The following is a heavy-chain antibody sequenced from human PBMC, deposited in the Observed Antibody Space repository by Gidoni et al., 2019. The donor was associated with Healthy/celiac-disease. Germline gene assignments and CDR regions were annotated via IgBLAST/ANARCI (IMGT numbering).Heavy chain of an antibody. J-gene: IGHJ4*02. Sequence: QVQLVESGGGVVQPGRSLRLSCAASGFTFSSYGMHWVRQAPGKGLEWVAVISYDGSNKYYEDSVKGRFTISRDKSKNTLYLQMNSLRAEDTAVYYCANQFSTVNKGYYGSGSYYYWGQGTLVTVSS. CDR2: ISYDGSNK. CDR3: ANQFSTVNKGYYGSGSYYY. D-gene: IGHD3-10*01. V-gene: IGHV3-30*18. CDR1: GFTFSSYG.